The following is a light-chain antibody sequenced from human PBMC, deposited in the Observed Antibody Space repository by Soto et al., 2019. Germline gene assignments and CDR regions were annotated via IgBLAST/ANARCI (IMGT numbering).Light chain of an antibody. V-gene: IGLV2-14*03. CDR3: YSYTSSSTYV. CDR1: SSDVGGYNY. J-gene: IGLJ1*01. CDR2: DVS. Sequence: QSVLTQPASVSGSPGQSITISCTGTSSDVGGYNYVSWYQQHPAKAPKVMIYDVSNRPSGVSNRCSGSKSGNTASLTISGLQAEDEADYYCYSYTSSSTYVFGTGTKVTVL.